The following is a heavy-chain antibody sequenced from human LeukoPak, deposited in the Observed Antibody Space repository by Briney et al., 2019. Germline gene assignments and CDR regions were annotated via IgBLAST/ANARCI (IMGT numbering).Heavy chain of an antibody. V-gene: IGHV1-8*03. Sequence: ASVKVSCKASGYTFASYDINWVRQATGQGLEWMGWMNPNSGNTGYAQKFRGRVTITMKTSISTAYMELSRLHSDVTAVDYCWRGPYTHYESSGNYYNCFDPWGQGTLVTVSS. J-gene: IGHJ5*02. D-gene: IGHD3-22*01. CDR3: WRGPYTHYESSGNYYNCFDP. CDR2: MNPNSGNT. CDR1: GYTFASYD.